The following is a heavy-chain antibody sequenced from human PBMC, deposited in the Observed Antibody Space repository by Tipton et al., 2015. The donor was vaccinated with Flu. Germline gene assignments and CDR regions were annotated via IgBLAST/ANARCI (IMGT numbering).Heavy chain of an antibody. D-gene: IGHD6-13*01. V-gene: IGHV4-4*07. CDR1: GGSISSYF. CDR2: MYISGGT. CDR3: ARDGGIAAGGYGMDV. J-gene: IGHJ6*02. Sequence: TLSLTCTVSGGSISSYFWSWIRQPAGKGLEWIGRMYISGGTNYNPSLESRVTMSVDTSKNEFSLKLSSVTAADTAVYYCARDGGIAAGGYGMDVWDQGP.